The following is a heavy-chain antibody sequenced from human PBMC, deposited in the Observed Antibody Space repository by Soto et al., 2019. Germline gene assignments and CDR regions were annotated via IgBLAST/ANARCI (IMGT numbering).Heavy chain of an antibody. D-gene: IGHD2-15*01. J-gene: IGHJ4*02. Sequence: QVQLVQSGAEVKKPGASVKVSCKASGYTFTSFGISWVRQAPGQGLEWMGWISADNGNTNYAQKLQGRVTMTTDTSTSTAKRGLRSLRPDDTAVYYCAGDLSGNPGSGGQGTLVTVSS. V-gene: IGHV1-18*01. CDR2: ISADNGNT. CDR1: GYTFTSFG. CDR3: AGDLSGNPGS.